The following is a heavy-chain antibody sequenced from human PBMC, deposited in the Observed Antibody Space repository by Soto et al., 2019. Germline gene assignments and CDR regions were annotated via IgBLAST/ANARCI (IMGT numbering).Heavy chain of an antibody. Sequence: EVELVESGGGLVQPGGSLRLSCAASGFIFKSYGMNWVRQAPGKGLEWISYISGSGDHTYYAQSVQGRFTISRDNSKDTLSVQMNSLRAEDTAVYFCAKSVNDYSTYYFNYWCQGNLVTVSS. V-gene: IGHV3-23*04. D-gene: IGHD4-4*01. J-gene: IGHJ4*02. CDR2: ISGSGDHT. CDR1: GFIFKSYG. CDR3: AKSVNDYSTYYFNY.